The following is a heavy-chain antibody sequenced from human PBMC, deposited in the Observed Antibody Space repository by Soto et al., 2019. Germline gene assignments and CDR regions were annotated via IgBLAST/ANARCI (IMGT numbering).Heavy chain of an antibody. D-gene: IGHD4-4*01. CDR2: ISYDGSNK. Sequence: QVQLVESGGGVVQPGRSLRLSCAASGFTFSSYAMHWVRQAPGKGLEWVAVISYDGSNKYYADSVKGRFTISRDNSKNTLYLQMNSLRAEDTAVYYCARDALTTVTRGYFDYWGQGTLVTVSS. CDR1: GFTFSSYA. J-gene: IGHJ4*02. CDR3: ARDALTTVTRGYFDY. V-gene: IGHV3-30-3*01.